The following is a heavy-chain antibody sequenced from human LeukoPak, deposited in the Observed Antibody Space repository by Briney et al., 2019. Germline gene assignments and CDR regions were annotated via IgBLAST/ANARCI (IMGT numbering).Heavy chain of an antibody. Sequence: PGGSLRLSCAASGFTLSSSAMNWVRQAPGKGLEWVSSINNVGSHIYYAGSVKGRFTISRDNTKNSPYLQMNSLRAEDTAVYYCSRDPTYYLRYGYFDYWGQGALVTVSS. J-gene: IGHJ4*02. D-gene: IGHD1-26*01. CDR3: SRDPTYYLRYGYFDY. CDR2: INNVGSHI. CDR1: GFTLSSSA. V-gene: IGHV3-21*01.